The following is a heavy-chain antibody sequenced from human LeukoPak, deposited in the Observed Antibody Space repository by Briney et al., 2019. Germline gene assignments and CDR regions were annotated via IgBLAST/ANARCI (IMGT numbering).Heavy chain of an antibody. CDR1: GFTVSSNS. CDR3: ARAMASRWYYFDY. Sequence: GGSLRLSRAASGFTVSSNSMSWVRQAPGKGLEWVSLIYSGGSTNYADSVRGRFTISRDNSENTLYLQMNSLSAEDTAVYYCARAMASRWYYFDYWGQGTLVTVSS. J-gene: IGHJ4*02. CDR2: IYSGGST. D-gene: IGHD2-15*01. V-gene: IGHV3-53*01.